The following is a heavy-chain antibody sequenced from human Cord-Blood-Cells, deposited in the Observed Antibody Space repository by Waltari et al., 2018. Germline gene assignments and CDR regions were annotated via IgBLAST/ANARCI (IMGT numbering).Heavy chain of an antibody. Sequence: QVQLVESGGGVVQPGRSRRLSCAASGFTFSSSAMHWARQAPGKGLEWVAVISYDGSNKYYADSVKGRFTISRDNSKNTLYLQMNSLRAEDTAVYYCARYPSWYDAFDIWGQGTMVTVSS. CDR3: ARYPSWYDAFDI. CDR1: GFTFSSSA. J-gene: IGHJ3*02. V-gene: IGHV3-30*04. D-gene: IGHD6-13*01. CDR2: ISYDGSNK.